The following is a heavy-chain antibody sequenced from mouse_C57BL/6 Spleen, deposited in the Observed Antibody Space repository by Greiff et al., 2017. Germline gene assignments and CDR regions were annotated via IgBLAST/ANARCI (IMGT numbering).Heavy chain of an antibody. J-gene: IGHJ2*01. CDR3: ARGAYSNYVYYFDY. V-gene: IGHV1-64*01. CDR2: IPPNSGST. Sequence: QVQLQQSGAELVKPGASVKLSCKASGYTFTSYWMHWVKQRPGQGLEWIGMIPPNSGSTNYNEKFKSKATLTVDKSSSTAYLQLSSLTSEDSAVXYCARGAYSNYVYYFDYWGQGTTLTVSS. CDR1: GYTFTSYW. D-gene: IGHD2-5*01.